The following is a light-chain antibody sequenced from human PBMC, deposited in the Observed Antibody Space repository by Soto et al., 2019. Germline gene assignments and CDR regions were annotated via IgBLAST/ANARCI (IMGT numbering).Light chain of an antibody. CDR1: QSVSSY. CDR3: QQRSNWPPWT. Sequence: EIVLTQSPATLSLSPGERANLSCRASQSVSSYLAWYQQKHGQAPRLLIYDASNRATGIPARFSGSGSGTDFTLTISSLEPEDFAVYYCQQRSNWPPWTFGQGTKVEIK. CDR2: DAS. V-gene: IGKV3-11*01. J-gene: IGKJ1*01.